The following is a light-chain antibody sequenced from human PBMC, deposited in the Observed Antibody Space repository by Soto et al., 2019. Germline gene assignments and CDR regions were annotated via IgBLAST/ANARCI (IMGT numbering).Light chain of an antibody. J-gene: IGKJ5*01. V-gene: IGKV1-39*01. CDR2: DAS. CDR1: HSISRY. Sequence: DIQMTQSPSSLSASVGDRVTITCRASHSISRYLNWFQQRPGRVPKLLIYDASSLQSGVPLRFSGSGSGTDFTLNISSLQPDDFATYYCQQSYTIPITFGQGTRLEIK. CDR3: QQSYTIPIT.